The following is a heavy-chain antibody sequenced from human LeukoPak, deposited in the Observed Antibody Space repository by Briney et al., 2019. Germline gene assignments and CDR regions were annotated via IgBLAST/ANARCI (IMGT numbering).Heavy chain of an antibody. Sequence: SETLSLTCTVSGGSISSFYWSWIRQPPGKGLEWIGEINHSGSTNYNPSLKSRVTISVDTSKNQFSLKLSSVTAADTAVYYCARGPRLWFGSGWFDPWGQGTLVTVSS. D-gene: IGHD3-10*01. J-gene: IGHJ5*02. CDR3: ARGPRLWFGSGWFDP. CDR2: INHSGST. CDR1: GGSISSFY. V-gene: IGHV4-34*01.